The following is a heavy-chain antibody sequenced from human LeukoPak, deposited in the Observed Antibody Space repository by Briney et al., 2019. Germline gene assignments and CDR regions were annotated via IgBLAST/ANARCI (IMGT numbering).Heavy chain of an antibody. V-gene: IGHV3-53*01. CDR2: IYSGGST. CDR1: GFTVSSTY. D-gene: IGHD5-24*01. J-gene: IGHJ4*02. CDR3: ARGDRRDGDRFDY. Sequence: GGSLRLSCAASGFTVSSTYMNWVRQAPGRGLEWVSIIYSGGSTYYAESVRGRFTISRDNSKNTLYLQMNSLRAEDTALYYCARGDRRDGDRFDYWCQGTLVTVSS.